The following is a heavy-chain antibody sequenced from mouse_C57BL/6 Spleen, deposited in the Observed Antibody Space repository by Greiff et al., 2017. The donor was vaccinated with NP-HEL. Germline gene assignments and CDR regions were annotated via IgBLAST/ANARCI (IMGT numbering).Heavy chain of an antibody. V-gene: IGHV2-5*01. CDR3: AKKDDYDGYYYAMDY. Sequence: QVQLQQSGPGLVQPSQSLSITCTVSGFSLTSYGVHWVRQSPGKGLEWLGVIWRGGSTDYNAAFMSRLSITKDNSKSQVFFKMNSLQADDTAIYYCAKKDDYDGYYYAMDYWGQGTSVTVSS. CDR2: IWRGGST. D-gene: IGHD2-4*01. J-gene: IGHJ4*01. CDR1: GFSLTSYG.